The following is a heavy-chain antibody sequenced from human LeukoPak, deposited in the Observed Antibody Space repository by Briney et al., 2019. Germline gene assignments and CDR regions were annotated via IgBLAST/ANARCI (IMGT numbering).Heavy chain of an antibody. CDR2: IKQDGSEK. CDR1: GFTFGTYW. V-gene: IGHV3-7*01. CDR3: ARDRESSGYYY. D-gene: IGHD3-22*01. J-gene: IGHJ4*02. Sequence: GGSLRLSCAAPGFTFGTYWMSWVRQAPGKGLEWVANIKQDGSEKNYVDSVKGRFTISRDNAKNSLYLQMNSLRAEDTAVYYCARDRESSGYYYWGQGTLVTVSS.